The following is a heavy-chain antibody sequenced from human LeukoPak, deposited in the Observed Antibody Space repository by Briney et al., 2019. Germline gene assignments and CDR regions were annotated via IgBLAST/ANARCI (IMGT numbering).Heavy chain of an antibody. V-gene: IGHV1-8*03. CDR3: ARGQVNVYSYGYLFDY. Sequence: VASVKVSCKASGYTFTSYDINWVRQATGQGLEWMGWMNPNSGNTGCAQKFQGRVTITRNTSISTAYMELSSLRSEDTAVYYCARGQVNVYSYGYLFDYWGQGTLVTVSS. D-gene: IGHD5-18*01. CDR1: GYTFTSYD. J-gene: IGHJ4*02. CDR2: MNPNSGNT.